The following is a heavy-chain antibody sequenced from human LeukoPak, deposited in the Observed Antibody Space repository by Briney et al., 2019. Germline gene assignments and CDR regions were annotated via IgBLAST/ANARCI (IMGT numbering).Heavy chain of an antibody. CDR3: ARGLLWFGELSPFDY. V-gene: IGHV3-48*03. J-gene: IGHJ4*02. CDR1: GFTFSSYE. Sequence: GGSLRLSCAASGFTFSSYEMNWVRQAPGKGLEWVSYISSSGSTMYYADSVKGRFTISRDNAKNSLYLQMNSLRAEDTAVYYCARGLLWFGELSPFDYWGQGTLVTVSS. D-gene: IGHD3-10*01. CDR2: ISSSGSTM.